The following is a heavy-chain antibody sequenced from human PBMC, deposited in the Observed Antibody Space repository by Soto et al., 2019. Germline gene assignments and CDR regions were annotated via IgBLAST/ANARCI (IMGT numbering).Heavy chain of an antibody. CDR3: ARDGAYCGGDCYTDY. CDR1: GYTFPGYG. J-gene: IGHJ4*02. CDR2: IRAYNGNT. D-gene: IGHD2-21*02. V-gene: IGHV1-18*01. Sequence: QVQLVQSGAEVKKPGASVKVSCKASGYTFPGYGISWVRQAPGQGVEWMEWIRAYNGNTNYTQKLQGRVTMTTDKSTSTAYMELRSLRSDDTAVYYCARDGAYCGGDCYTDYWGQGTLVTVSS.